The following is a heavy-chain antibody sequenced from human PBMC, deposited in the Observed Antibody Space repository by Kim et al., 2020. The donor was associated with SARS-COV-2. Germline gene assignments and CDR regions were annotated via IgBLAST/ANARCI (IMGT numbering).Heavy chain of an antibody. D-gene: IGHD1-26*01. Sequence: SETLSLTCAVYGGSFSGYYWSWIRQPPGKGLEWIGEINHSGSTNYNPSLKSRVTISVDTSKNQFSLKLSSVTAADTAVYYCARRYLVGATTIDYWGQGTLVTVSS. CDR3: ARRYLVGATTIDY. CDR1: GGSFSGYY. J-gene: IGHJ4*02. CDR2: INHSGST. V-gene: IGHV4-34*01.